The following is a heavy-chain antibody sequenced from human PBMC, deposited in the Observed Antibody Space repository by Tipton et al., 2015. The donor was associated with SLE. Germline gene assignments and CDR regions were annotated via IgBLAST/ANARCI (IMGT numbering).Heavy chain of an antibody. CDR2: ISSSGSTI. Sequence: SLRLSCAASGFTFSSYEMNWVRQAPGKGLEWVSYISSSGSTIYYADSVKGRFTISRDNAKNSLYLQMNSLRAEDTAVYYCARITDIVATTPDYWGQGTLVTVSS. CDR1: GFTFSSYE. CDR3: ARITDIVATTPDY. J-gene: IGHJ4*02. V-gene: IGHV3-48*03. D-gene: IGHD5-12*01.